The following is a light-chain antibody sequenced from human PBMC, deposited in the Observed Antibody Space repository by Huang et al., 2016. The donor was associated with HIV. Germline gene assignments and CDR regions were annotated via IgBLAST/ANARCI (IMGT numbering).Light chain of an antibody. CDR1: QSVRSN. V-gene: IGKV3-15*01. J-gene: IGKJ4*01. CDR3: QQYNNWPFGA. Sequence: EIVMTQSPATLSVSPGERATLSCRASQSVRSNLAWYQQKPGQAPRLLIYGASTRATGIPARVSGSVSGTEFTLTISSLQSEDFAVYYCQQYNNWPFGAFGGGTKVEIK. CDR2: GAS.